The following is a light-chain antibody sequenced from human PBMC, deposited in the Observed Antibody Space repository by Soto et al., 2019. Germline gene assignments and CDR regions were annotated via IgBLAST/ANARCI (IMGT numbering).Light chain of an antibody. V-gene: IGLV2-8*01. Sequence: QSALTQPTSASGSPGQSVTISCTGTSSDVGAYNYVSWFQQHPGKAPKLMIYEVTKRPSGVPDRFSGSKSGNTASLTVSGLQTEDEADYYCSSYTSNSISTVVVGGGTKLTVL. CDR1: SSDVGAYNY. CDR3: SSYTSNSISTVV. J-gene: IGLJ2*01. CDR2: EVT.